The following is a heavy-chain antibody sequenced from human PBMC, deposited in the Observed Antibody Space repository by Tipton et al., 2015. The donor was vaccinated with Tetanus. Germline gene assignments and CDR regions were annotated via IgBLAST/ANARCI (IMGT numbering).Heavy chain of an antibody. J-gene: IGHJ4*02. Sequence: GLVKPSETLSLTCTVYGGSFNDYYWSWIRQPPGKGLEWIGEINHSGSTNYNPSLKSRVIISVDASKNQFSLELTSVTAADTAVYYCARHAGAGATIWGTDYWGQGTLVTVSS. V-gene: IGHV4-34*01. CDR2: INHSGST. CDR1: GGSFNDYY. CDR3: ARHAGAGATIWGTDY. D-gene: IGHD3-9*01.